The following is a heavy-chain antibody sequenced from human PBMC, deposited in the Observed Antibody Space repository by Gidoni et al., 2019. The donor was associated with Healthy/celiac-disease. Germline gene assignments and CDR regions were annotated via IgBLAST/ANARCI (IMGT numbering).Heavy chain of an antibody. D-gene: IGHD1-1*01. CDR1: GLSLSNARMG. CDR2: IFSNDEK. J-gene: IGHJ3*02. V-gene: IGHV2-26*01. CDR3: ARILAYNWNSRPEGDAFDI. Sequence: QVTLTESGPVLVKPTATLTLSCTVSGLSLSNARMGVSWIRQPPGKALEWLAHIFSNDEKSYSTSLKSRLTISKDTSKSQVVLTMTNMNPVDTATYDCARILAYNWNSRPEGDAFDIWGQGTMVTVSS.